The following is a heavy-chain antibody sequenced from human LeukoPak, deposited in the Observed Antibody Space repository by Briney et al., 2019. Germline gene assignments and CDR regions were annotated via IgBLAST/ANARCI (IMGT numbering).Heavy chain of an antibody. CDR3: ASVAVAGPN. V-gene: IGHV3-30*02. J-gene: IGHJ4*02. CDR1: GLTFSSSD. CDR2: IRYDGSKK. D-gene: IGHD6-19*01. Sequence: GGSLRLSCAASGLTFSSSDMHWVRQVPGKGLEWVAFIRYDGSKKYYADSVKGRFTISRDNSKNTLYLQMNSLRAEDTAVYYCASVAVAGPNWGQGTLVTVSS.